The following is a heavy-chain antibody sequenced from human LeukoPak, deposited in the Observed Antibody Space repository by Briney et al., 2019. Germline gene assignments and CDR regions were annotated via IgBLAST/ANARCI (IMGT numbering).Heavy chain of an antibody. CDR2: ISSSGSTI. Sequence: GGSLRLSCAASGFTFSNAWMSWVRQAPGKGLEWVSYISSSGSTIYYADSVKGRFTISRDNAKNSLYLQMNSLRAEDTAVYYCTGYCSGGSCFTAGYWGQGTLVTVSS. D-gene: IGHD2-15*01. CDR1: GFTFSNAW. CDR3: TGYCSGGSCFTAGY. V-gene: IGHV3-11*01. J-gene: IGHJ4*02.